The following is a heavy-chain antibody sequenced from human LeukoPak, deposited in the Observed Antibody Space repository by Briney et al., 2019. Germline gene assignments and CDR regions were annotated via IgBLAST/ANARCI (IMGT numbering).Heavy chain of an antibody. CDR2: MNPNSGNT. D-gene: IGHD3-22*01. CDR1: GYTFTSYD. Sequence: ASVKVSCKASGYTFTSYDINCVRQATGQGLEWMGWMNPNSGNTGYAQKFQGRVTITRNTSISTAYMELTSLRSEDTAVYCCARSDSCLLLRPRDRRIPFDYWGQGTLVTVSS. CDR3: ARSDSCLLLRPRDRRIPFDY. V-gene: IGHV1-8*01. J-gene: IGHJ4*02.